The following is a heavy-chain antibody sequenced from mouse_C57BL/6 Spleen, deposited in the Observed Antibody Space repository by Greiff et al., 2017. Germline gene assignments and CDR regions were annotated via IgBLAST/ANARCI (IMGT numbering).Heavy chain of an antibody. D-gene: IGHD4-1*01. J-gene: IGHJ3*01. CDR2: ISSGSSTI. CDR3: ARPYNWAWFAY. V-gene: IGHV5-17*01. Sequence: EVKLVESGGGLVKPGGSLKLSCAASGFTFSDYGMHWVRQAPEKGLEWVAYISSGSSTIYYADTVKGRFTISRANAKNTLFLQMTSLRSEDTAMYYCARPYNWAWFAYWGQGTLVTVSA. CDR1: GFTFSDYG.